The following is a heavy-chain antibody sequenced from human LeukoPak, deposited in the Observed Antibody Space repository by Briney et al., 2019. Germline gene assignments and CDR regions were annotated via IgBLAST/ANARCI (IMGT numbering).Heavy chain of an antibody. CDR2: ITGSGGST. V-gene: IGHV3-23*01. D-gene: IGHD7-27*01. CDR3: AKEDPTIILGIDY. J-gene: IGHJ4*02. CDR1: GFPFSSYA. Sequence: PGGSLRLSCAASGFPFSSYAMSWVRQTPGKGLEWVSAITGSGGSTYYADSVRGRFTISRDNSKNTLFLQLESLRVEDTAVYYCAKEDPTIILGIDYWGQGALVIVSS.